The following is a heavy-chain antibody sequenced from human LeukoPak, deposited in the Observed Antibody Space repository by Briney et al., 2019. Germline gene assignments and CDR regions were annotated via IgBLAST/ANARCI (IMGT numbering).Heavy chain of an antibody. V-gene: IGHV3-74*01. Sequence: GGSLRLSCAASGFTFSGYWMHWVRQVPGKGLVWVSRINDDGRYTVYADSVKGRFTISRDNAKNSLFLQMNSLRAEDTAVYYCAKDGGYCSGGSCYTKYYFDYWGQGTLVTVSS. D-gene: IGHD2-15*01. CDR1: GFTFSGYW. CDR2: INDDGRYT. CDR3: AKDGGYCSGGSCYTKYYFDY. J-gene: IGHJ4*02.